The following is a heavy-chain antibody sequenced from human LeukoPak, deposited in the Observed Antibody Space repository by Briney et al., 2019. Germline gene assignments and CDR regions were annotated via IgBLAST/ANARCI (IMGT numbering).Heavy chain of an antibody. CDR1: GYTLTELS. CDR2: FDPEDGET. J-gene: IGHJ4*02. V-gene: IGHV1-24*01. Sequence: ASVKVSCKVSGYTLTELSMHWVRQAPGKGLEWMGGFDPEDGETIYARKFQGRVTMTEDTSTDTAYMELSSLRSEDTAVYYCASHPLRYFDWLYFDYWGQGTLVTVSS. CDR3: ASHPLRYFDWLYFDY. D-gene: IGHD3-9*01.